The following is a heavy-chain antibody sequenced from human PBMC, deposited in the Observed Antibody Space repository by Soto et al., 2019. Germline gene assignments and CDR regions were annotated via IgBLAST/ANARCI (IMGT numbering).Heavy chain of an antibody. D-gene: IGHD3-16*01. Sequence: EVQLVESGGGLVKPGGSLRLSCAASGFTFSSYSMNWVRQAPGKGLEWVSSISSSSSYIYYADSVKGRFTISRDNAKNSLYLQMNSLRAEDTAVYYCARGDGRKGGYYYGMDVWGQGTTVTVSS. CDR3: ARGDGRKGGYYYGMDV. CDR1: GFTFSSYS. J-gene: IGHJ6*02. CDR2: ISSSSSYI. V-gene: IGHV3-21*01.